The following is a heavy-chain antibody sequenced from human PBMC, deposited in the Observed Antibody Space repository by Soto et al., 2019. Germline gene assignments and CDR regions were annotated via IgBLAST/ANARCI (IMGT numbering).Heavy chain of an antibody. J-gene: IGHJ6*02. Sequence: SVKVSCKASGGTFGSYAISWVRQAPGQGLEWMGGIIPIFGTANYAQKFQGRVTINADESTSTAYMELSSLRSEDTAVYYCATEYYDILTGSTYYYYGMDVWGQGTTVTVSS. CDR2: IIPIFGTA. CDR3: ATEYYDILTGSTYYYYGMDV. V-gene: IGHV1-69*13. CDR1: GGTFGSYA. D-gene: IGHD3-9*01.